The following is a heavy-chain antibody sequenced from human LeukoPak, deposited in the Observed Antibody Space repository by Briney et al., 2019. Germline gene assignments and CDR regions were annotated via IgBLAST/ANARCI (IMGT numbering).Heavy chain of an antibody. J-gene: IGHJ6*03. Sequence: ASVKVSCKASGYTFTSYDINWVRLATGQGLEWMGWMNPNSGNTGSPQKFQGRVTMTRNTSINTAYMELSSLRSEDTAVYYCARDLTTVVTGYYYYMDVWGKGTTVTVSS. CDR2: MNPNSGNT. D-gene: IGHD4-23*01. CDR1: GYTFTSYD. CDR3: ARDLTTVVTGYYYYMDV. V-gene: IGHV1-8*01.